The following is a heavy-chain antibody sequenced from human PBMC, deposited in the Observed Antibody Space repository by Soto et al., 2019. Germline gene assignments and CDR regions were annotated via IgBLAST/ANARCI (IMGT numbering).Heavy chain of an antibody. D-gene: IGHD3-22*01. CDR2: ISYDGSNK. CDR1: GFTFSSYG. V-gene: IGHV3-30*18. J-gene: IGHJ4*02. CDR3: AKDGHDNYDSSGYYFV. Sequence: QVQLVESGGGVVQPGRSLRLSCAASGFTFSSYGMHWVRQAPGKGLEWVAVISYDGSNKYYADSVKGRFTISRDNSKNTLYLQMNSLRAEDTAVYYCAKDGHDNYDSSGYYFVWGQGTLVTVSS.